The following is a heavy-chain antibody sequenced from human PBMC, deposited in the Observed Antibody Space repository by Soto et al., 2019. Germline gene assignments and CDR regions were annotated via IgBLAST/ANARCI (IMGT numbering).Heavy chain of an antibody. CDR2: IKQDGSEK. V-gene: IGHV3-7*01. J-gene: IGHJ6*03. CDR1: GFTFSSYW. CDR3: ARLAYYDILTGPYYYYYYMDV. Sequence: GGSLRLSCAASGFTFSSYWMSWVRQAPGKGLEWVANIKQDGSEKYYVDSVKGGFTISRDNAKNSLYWQMNGLRAEETRVNYFARLAYYDILTGPYYYYYYMDVWGKGTTVTVSS. D-gene: IGHD3-9*01.